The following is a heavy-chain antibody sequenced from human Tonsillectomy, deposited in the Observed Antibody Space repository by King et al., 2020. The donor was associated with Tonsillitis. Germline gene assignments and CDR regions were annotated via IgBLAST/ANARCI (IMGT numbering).Heavy chain of an antibody. J-gene: IGHJ5*02. CDR2: IYSGGST. D-gene: IGHD4-17*01. CDR1: GFTVSSNY. V-gene: IGHV3-66*01. CDR3: ARGLTTVTTNWFDP. Sequence: QLVQSGGGLVQPGGSLRLSCAASGFTVSSNYMSWVRPAPGKGLEWVSVIYSGGSTYYADSVKGRFTISRDNSKNTLYLQMNSLRAEVTAVYYCARGLTTVTTNWFDPWGQGTLVTVSS.